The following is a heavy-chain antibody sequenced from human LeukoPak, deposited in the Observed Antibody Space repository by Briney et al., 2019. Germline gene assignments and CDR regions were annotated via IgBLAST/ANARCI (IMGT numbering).Heavy chain of an antibody. CDR3: ARGAAMATLRYYYYMDV. V-gene: IGHV4-34*01. CDR2: INHSGST. J-gene: IGHJ6*03. CDR1: GGSFSGYY. D-gene: IGHD5-18*01. Sequence: SETLSLTCAVYGGSFSGYYWSWIRQPPGKGLEWIGDINHSGSTNYNPSLKSRVTISVDTSNNQFSLKLSSVTAADTAVYYCARGAAMATLRYYYYMDVWGKGTTVTVSS.